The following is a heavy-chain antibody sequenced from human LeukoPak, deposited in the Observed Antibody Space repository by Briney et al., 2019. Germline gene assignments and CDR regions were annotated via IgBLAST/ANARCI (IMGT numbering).Heavy chain of an antibody. D-gene: IGHD4-11*01. J-gene: IGHJ6*02. V-gene: IGHV4-34*01. CDR3: ARHGDSNYVKAGMDV. CDR2: INHSGST. CDR1: GGSFSGYY. Sequence: SETLSLTCAVYGGSFSGYYWSWIRQPPGKGLEWIGEINHSGSTYYNPSLKSRVTISVDTSKNQFSLKLSSVTAADTAVYYCARHGDSNYVKAGMDVWGQGTTVTVSS.